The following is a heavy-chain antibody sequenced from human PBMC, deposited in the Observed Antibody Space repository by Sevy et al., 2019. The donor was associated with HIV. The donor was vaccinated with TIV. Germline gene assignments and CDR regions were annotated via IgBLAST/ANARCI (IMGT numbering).Heavy chain of an antibody. CDR2: INFDGSDR. CDR1: KFPFRSNG. J-gene: IGHJ5*02. V-gene: IGHV3-30*02. D-gene: IGHD2-2*01. CDR3: AKDLPVVIPAAMQPADL. Sequence: GGSLRLSCVASKFPFRSNGFHWVRQPPGKGLEWLSYINFDGSDRKYADSVKGRFTVSRDNSKNTLYLQMNSLRAEDTAVYYCAKDLPVVIPAAMQPADLWGQGTLVTVSS.